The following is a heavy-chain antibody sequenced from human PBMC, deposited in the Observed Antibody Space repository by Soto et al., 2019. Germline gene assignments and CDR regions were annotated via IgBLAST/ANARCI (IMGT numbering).Heavy chain of an antibody. Sequence: QVQLQESGPGLVRPSGTLSLTCAVSGGPITSDNWYNWVRQPPRKGLEWIGEIHHSGATNYSPSLKSRVTISVDKSKNQFSLKLTSVTAADTAMYYCTKEHTGADAFDIWGQGTMVTVAS. J-gene: IGHJ3*02. CDR1: GGPITSDNW. CDR2: IHHSGAT. D-gene: IGHD2-21*01. V-gene: IGHV4-4*02. CDR3: TKEHTGADAFDI.